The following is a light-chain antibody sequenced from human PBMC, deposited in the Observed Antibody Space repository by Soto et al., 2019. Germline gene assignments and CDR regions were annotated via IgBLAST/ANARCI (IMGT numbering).Light chain of an antibody. CDR3: QQYDSSPFT. J-gene: IGKJ3*01. Sequence: EIVLTQSPGTLSLSPGERATLSCRASQSVSSSYLAWYQQKPGQAPRLLIYGASSRATGIPDRLSGSGSGTDFNLTISRLEPEDFAVYYCQQYDSSPFTFGPGTKVDIK. CDR2: GAS. CDR1: QSVSSSY. V-gene: IGKV3-20*01.